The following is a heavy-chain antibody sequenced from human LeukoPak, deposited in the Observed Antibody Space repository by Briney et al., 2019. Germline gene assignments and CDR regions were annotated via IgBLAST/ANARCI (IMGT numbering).Heavy chain of an antibody. CDR1: GYSFTSYW. CDR3: ARRSSGSYSVGGYYYYIDV. J-gene: IGHJ6*03. CDR2: IYPGDSDT. V-gene: IGHV5-51*01. Sequence: GESLKISCKGSGYSFTSYWICWVRQLPGKGLEWRGVIYPGDSDTRYSPSFQGQVTISADKSISTAYLQWSSLKASDTAMYYCARRSSGSYSVGGYYYYIDVWGKGTTVTVSS. D-gene: IGHD1-26*01.